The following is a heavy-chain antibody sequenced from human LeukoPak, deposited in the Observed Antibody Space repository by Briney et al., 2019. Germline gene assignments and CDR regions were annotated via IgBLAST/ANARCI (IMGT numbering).Heavy chain of an antibody. CDR2: INHSGST. CDR3: ARVGYDILTGSREFDP. J-gene: IGHJ5*02. V-gene: IGHV4-34*01. D-gene: IGHD3-9*01. Sequence: SETLSLTCAVYGGSFSGYYWSWIRQPPGKGLEWIGEINHSGSTNYNPSLKSRVTISVDTSKNQFSLKLSSVTAADTAVYYCARVGYDILTGSREFDPWGQGTLVTVSS. CDR1: GGSFSGYY.